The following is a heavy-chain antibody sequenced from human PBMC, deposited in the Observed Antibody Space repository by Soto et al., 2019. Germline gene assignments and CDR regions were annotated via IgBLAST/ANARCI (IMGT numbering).Heavy chain of an antibody. CDR3: VKERYAQLWLEDYGTDV. Sequence: QVQLVESGGGVVQPGRSLRLSCAASGFTFSSYGIHWVRQAPGKGLEWVALISYDGTDKYYADSVKGRFTISRDNSKNTLYLQMSSLGPEDTAVYYCVKERYAQLWLEDYGTDVWGQGTTVTV. V-gene: IGHV3-30*18. J-gene: IGHJ6*02. CDR2: ISYDGTDK. D-gene: IGHD5-18*01. CDR1: GFTFSSYG.